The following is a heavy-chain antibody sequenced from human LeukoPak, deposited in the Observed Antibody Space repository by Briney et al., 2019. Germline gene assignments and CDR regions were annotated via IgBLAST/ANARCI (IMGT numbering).Heavy chain of an antibody. CDR3: ARELVIEQGGFDY. V-gene: IGHV3-30-3*01. D-gene: IGHD2-21*01. CDR2: ISYDGSNK. J-gene: IGHJ4*02. CDR1: GFTFSSYA. Sequence: GRSLRLSCAASGFTFSSYAMHWVRQAPGKGLEWVAVISYDGSNKYYADSVKGRFTISRDNSKNTLYLQMNSLREEDTAVYYCARELVIEQGGFDYWGQGTLVTVSS.